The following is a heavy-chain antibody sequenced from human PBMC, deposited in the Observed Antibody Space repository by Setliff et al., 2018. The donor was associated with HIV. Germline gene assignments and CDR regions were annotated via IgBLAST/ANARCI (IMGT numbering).Heavy chain of an antibody. CDR2: IYWDDDW. CDR1: GFSIGTLGMC. Sequence: GSGPTLVNPTQTLTLTCTVSGFSIGTLGMCVGWIRQPPGKALDWLALIYWDDDWRYRPSLKSRLTITKDNSKNQVVLTMTNMDPVDTATFYCAHKDNRGGPFDYWGQGTLVTVSS. J-gene: IGHJ4*02. CDR3: AHKDNRGGPFDY. V-gene: IGHV2-5*02. D-gene: IGHD3-16*01.